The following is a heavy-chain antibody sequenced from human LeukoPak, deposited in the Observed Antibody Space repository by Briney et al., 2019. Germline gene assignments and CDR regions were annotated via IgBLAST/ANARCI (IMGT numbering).Heavy chain of an antibody. CDR1: GGSFSGHY. Sequence: PSETLSLTCAVYGGSFSGHYWSWIRQSPGKGLEWIAEIHYSGATNYNPSLKSRVTISGDTSKNQVFLRMTCVTAADSALYYCARGILFDYYFDSWGQGTLVTVSS. D-gene: IGHD3-9*01. J-gene: IGHJ4*02. V-gene: IGHV4-34*01. CDR3: ARGILFDYYFDS. CDR2: IHYSGAT.